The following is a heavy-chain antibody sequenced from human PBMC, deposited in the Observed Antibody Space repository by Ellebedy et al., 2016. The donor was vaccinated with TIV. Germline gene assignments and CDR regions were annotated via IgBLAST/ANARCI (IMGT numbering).Heavy chain of an antibody. CDR3: AKDLRPLWGGAMDS. V-gene: IGHV3-30*18. J-gene: IGHJ4*02. D-gene: IGHD3-16*01. Sequence: GESLKISCAASGFTFSSYGMHWVRQAPGKGLDWVSFISNDGSNKYYADSVKGRFTISRDNSKKTLYLQMNSLRAEDTAVYYCAKDLRPLWGGAMDSWGRGALVTVSS. CDR1: GFTFSSYG. CDR2: ISNDGSNK.